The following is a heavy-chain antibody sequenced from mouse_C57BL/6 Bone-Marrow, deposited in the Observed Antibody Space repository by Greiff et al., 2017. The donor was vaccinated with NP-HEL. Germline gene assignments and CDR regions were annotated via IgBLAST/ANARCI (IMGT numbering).Heavy chain of an antibody. CDR1: GYSFTGYY. V-gene: IGHV1-42*01. CDR3: ARRGTWFAY. J-gene: IGHJ3*01. Sequence: VHVKQSGPELVKPGASVKISCKASGYSFTGYYMNWVKQSPEKSLEWIGEINPSTGGTTYNQKFKAKATLTVDKSSSTAYMQLKSLTSEDSAVYYCARRGTWFAYWGQGTLVTVSA. CDR2: INPSTGGT.